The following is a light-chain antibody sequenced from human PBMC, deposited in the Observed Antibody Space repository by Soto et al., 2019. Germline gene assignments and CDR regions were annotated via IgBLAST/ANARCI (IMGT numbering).Light chain of an antibody. CDR3: CSYVTTPEI. V-gene: IGLV2-11*01. Sequence: QSVLAQLGTVCRSPGQLLTITCTGTSSDVDDYRYVSWYQQYPGKAPKLVIYDGTKRPSGVPDRFSGSNSGNTASLTISGLQAEDEADYYCCSYVTTPEIFGTGTKVTVL. CDR1: SSDVDDYRY. J-gene: IGLJ1*01. CDR2: DGT.